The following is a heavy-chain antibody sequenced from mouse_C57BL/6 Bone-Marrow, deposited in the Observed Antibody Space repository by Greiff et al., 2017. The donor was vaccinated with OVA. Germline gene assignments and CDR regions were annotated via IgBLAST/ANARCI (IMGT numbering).Heavy chain of an antibody. CDR1: GFSLTSYG. CDR2: IWSGGST. Sequence: VMLVESGPGLVQPSQSLSITCTVSGFSLTSYGVHWVRQSPGKGLEWLGVIWSGGSTDYNAAFISRLSISKVNSKSQIFFKMNSLQADDAAIYYCARSYYDYDVWYFDDWGTGTTVTVSS. D-gene: IGHD2-4*01. CDR3: ARSYYDYDVWYFDD. V-gene: IGHV2-2*01. J-gene: IGHJ1*03.